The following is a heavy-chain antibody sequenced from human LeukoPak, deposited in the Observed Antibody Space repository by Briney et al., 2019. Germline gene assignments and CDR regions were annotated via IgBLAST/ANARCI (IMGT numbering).Heavy chain of an antibody. CDR2: IIPIFGTA. CDR1: GGTFSSYA. D-gene: IGHD2-15*01. Sequence: ASVKVSCKTSGGTFSSYAISWVRQAPGQGLEWMGGIIPIFGTANYAQKFQGRVTITADESTSTAYMELSSLRSEDTAVYYCARVGYCSGGSCYSGGLDYWGQGTLVTVSS. J-gene: IGHJ4*02. V-gene: IGHV1-69*13. CDR3: ARVGYCSGGSCYSGGLDY.